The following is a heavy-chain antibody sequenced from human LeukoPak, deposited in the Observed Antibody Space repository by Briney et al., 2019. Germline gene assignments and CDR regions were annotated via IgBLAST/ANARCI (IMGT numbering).Heavy chain of an antibody. CDR1: GFTFSDSA. V-gene: IGHV3-23*01. J-gene: IGHJ4*02. CDR3: AKDIEASI. Sequence: GGSLRLSCAASGFTFSDSAMDWVRQAPGKGLEWVSLTSHSGANTFYADSVKGRFSVSRDNSKNTMYLQMNSLRAEDTAVYYCAKDIEASIWGQGTLVAVSS. CDR2: TSHSGANT. D-gene: IGHD2-15*01.